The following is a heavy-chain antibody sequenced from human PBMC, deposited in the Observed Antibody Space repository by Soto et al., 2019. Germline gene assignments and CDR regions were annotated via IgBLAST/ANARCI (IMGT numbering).Heavy chain of an antibody. CDR3: ARSREFDY. CDR2: IFPSGNT. CDR1: GGSLSGATYS. V-gene: IGHV4-30-2*01. J-gene: IGHJ4*02. Sequence: SETLSLTCGVSGGSLSGATYSWNLIRQPPGKGLEWIGYIFPSGNTYYNPSLKGRVTISIDVSKNQFSLSMRSLTAADTAVYYCARSREFDYWSQGTLVTVSS.